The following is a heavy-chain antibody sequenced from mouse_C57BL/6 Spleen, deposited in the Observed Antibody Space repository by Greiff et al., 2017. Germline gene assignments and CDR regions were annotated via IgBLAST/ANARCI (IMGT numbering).Heavy chain of an antibody. V-gene: IGHV1-18*01. CDR2: INPNNGGT. CDR1: GYTFTDYN. J-gene: IGHJ2*01. CDR3: ARTVSTVVGGDYFDY. Sequence: VQLQQSGPELVKPGASVKIPCKASGYTFTDYNMDWVKQSHGKSLEWIGDINPNNGGTIYNQKFKGKATLTVDKSSSTAYMELRSLTSEDTAVYYCARTVSTVVGGDYFDYWGQGTTLTVSS. D-gene: IGHD1-1*01.